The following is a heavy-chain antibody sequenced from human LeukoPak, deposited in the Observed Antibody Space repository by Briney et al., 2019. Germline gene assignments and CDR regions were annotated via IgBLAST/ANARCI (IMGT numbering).Heavy chain of an antibody. J-gene: IGHJ4*02. V-gene: IGHV3-30*01. CDR2: ISYDGSNK. CDR3: ARDPTQGLDY. CDR1: GFTFSSYA. Sequence: QPGGSLRLSCAASGFTFSSYAMHWVRQAPGKGLEWVAVISYDGSNKYYADSVKGRFTISRDNSKNTLYLQMNSLRAEDTAVYYCARDPTQGLDYWGQGTLVTVSS.